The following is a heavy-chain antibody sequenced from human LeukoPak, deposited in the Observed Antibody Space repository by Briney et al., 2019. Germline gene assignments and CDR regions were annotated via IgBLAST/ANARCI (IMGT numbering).Heavy chain of an antibody. V-gene: IGHV1-46*01. D-gene: IGHD3-9*01. CDR3: ARWGTDILTGYSD. CDR2: IHPGSGST. J-gene: IGHJ4*02. CDR1: GYSFTSYY. Sequence: ASVKVSCKASGYSFTSYYMHWVRQAPGQGLELMGIIHPGSGSTSYAQKFQGRVTVTRDTSTSTVYMELSSLRSEDTAVYYCARWGTDILTGYSDWGQGTLVTVSS.